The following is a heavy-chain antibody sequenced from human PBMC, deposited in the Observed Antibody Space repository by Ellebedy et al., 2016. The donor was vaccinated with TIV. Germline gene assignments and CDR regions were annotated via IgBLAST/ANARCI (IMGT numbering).Heavy chain of an antibody. V-gene: IGHV3-48*02. CDR2: ITFSGTTK. J-gene: IGHJ3*02. Sequence: GESLKISXAASGFTFSSSGMDWVRQAPGKGLEWVSFITFSGTTKYYADSVKGRFTISRDDAKNSLYLQMNSLRDEDTAVYYCARGSNYAFDIWGQGTMVTVSS. CDR1: GFTFSSSG. D-gene: IGHD5-24*01. CDR3: ARGSNYAFDI.